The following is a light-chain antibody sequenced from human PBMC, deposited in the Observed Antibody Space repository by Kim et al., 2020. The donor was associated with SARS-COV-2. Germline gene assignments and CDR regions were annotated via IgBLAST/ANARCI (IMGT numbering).Light chain of an antibody. Sequence: QSALTQPASVSGSPGQSITISCTGTSSDIGGYNYVSWYQQYLDKAPKLIIYNVNERPSGVSNRFSGSKSGNTASLTISGLQAEDEADYYCSSHTSTSTVVFGGGTQLTVL. V-gene: IGLV2-14*03. CDR1: SSDIGGYNY. CDR3: SSHTSTSTVV. CDR2: NVN. J-gene: IGLJ2*01.